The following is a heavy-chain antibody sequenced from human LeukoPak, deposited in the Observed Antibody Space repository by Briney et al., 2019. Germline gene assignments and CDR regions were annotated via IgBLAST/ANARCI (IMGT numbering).Heavy chain of an antibody. V-gene: IGHV5-51*01. Sequence: RGASLKISCKGSGSSFATYWIGWVRQMPGKGLEWMGINYPGDSDTTYSPSFQGQVTMSADKSISTAYLQWSSLKASDTAMYYCARRVSSSGFDAFDVWGQGTMVTVSS. CDR1: GSSFATYW. CDR2: NYPGDSDT. D-gene: IGHD5-12*01. J-gene: IGHJ3*01. CDR3: ARRVSSSGFDAFDV.